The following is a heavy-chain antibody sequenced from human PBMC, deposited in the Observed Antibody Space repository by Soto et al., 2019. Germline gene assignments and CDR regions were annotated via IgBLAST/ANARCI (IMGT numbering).Heavy chain of an antibody. CDR3: ARGRGYCSSTSCYALAY. CDR2: IYYSGST. Sequence: PSETLSLTCTVSGGSISSGGYYWSWIRQHPGKGLEWIGYIYYSGSTYYNPSLKSRVTISVDTSKNQFSLKLSSVTAADTAVYYCARGRGYCSSTSCYALAYWGQGTRVTVAS. CDR1: GGSISSGGYY. V-gene: IGHV4-31*03. D-gene: IGHD2-2*01. J-gene: IGHJ4*02.